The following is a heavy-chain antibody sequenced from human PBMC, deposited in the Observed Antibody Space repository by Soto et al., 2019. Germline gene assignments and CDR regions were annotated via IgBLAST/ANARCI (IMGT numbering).Heavy chain of an antibody. J-gene: IGHJ6*02. CDR2: ISAYNGNT. CDR3: ARGRSAYDFLSGTIGPNYYYYGMDV. V-gene: IGHV1-18*01. D-gene: IGHD3-3*01. CDR1: GYTFTSYG. Sequence: ASVKVSCKASGYTFTSYGISWVRQAPGQGLEWMGWISAYNGNTNYAQKLQGRVTMTTDTSTSTAYMELRSLRSDDTAVYYCARGRSAYDFLSGTIGPNYYYYGMDVWGQGTTVTVSS.